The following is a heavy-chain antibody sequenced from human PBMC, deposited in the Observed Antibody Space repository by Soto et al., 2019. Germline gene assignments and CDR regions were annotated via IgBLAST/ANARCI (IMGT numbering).Heavy chain of an antibody. CDR3: ASRYGDYVY. J-gene: IGHJ4*02. V-gene: IGHV3-21*01. CDR2: ISSSSSSI. CDR1: GFTFSSYS. Sequence: GGSLRLSCAASGFTFSSYSMNWVRQAPGKGLEWVSSISSSSSSIYYADSVKGRFTISRDNAKNSLFLQMHSLRAEDRVVCDCASRYGDYVYWGQGTLVTVSS. D-gene: IGHD4-17*01.